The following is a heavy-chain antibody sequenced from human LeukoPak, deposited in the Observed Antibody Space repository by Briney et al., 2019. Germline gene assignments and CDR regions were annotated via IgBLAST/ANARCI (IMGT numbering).Heavy chain of an antibody. CDR3: ARDGSGSFDY. J-gene: IGHJ4*02. V-gene: IGHV4-59*01. D-gene: IGHD3-10*01. CDR1: GGSISSYY. Sequence: SETLSLTCTVSGGSISSYYWNWIRQPPGKGLEWIGYIYYSGRTNYNPSLKSRVTMSVDTSKNQFSLKVSSVTAADTAVYYCARDGSGSFDYWGQGTLVTVSS. CDR2: IYYSGRT.